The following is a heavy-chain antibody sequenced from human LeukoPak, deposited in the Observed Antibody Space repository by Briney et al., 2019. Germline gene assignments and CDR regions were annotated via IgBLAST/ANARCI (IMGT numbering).Heavy chain of an antibody. CDR2: IYYSGRT. J-gene: IGHJ6*03. Sequence: SETLSLTCTVSGGSISSSSYYWGWIRQPPGRGLEWIGSIYYSGRTYYNPSLKSRVTISVDTPKNQFSLKLSSVTAADTAVYYCARLGDSSGYYYYYYMDVWGKGTTVTISS. D-gene: IGHD3-22*01. CDR1: GGSISSSSYY. V-gene: IGHV4-39*01. CDR3: ARLGDSSGYYYYYYMDV.